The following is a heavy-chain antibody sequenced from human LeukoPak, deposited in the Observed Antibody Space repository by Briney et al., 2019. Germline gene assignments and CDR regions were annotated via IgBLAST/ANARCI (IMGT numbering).Heavy chain of an antibody. CDR3: ARDLNGGLIRY. CDR2: ISAKNGNA. Sequence: VKVSCKASGYSFTNYGVAWVRQAPGQGPEWMGWISAKNGNANYAQQFQGRVTMTIETSTDTAYMELRSLRSDDTAVYYCARDLNGGLIRYWGQGTLVTVSS. D-gene: IGHD2-21*01. J-gene: IGHJ4*02. V-gene: IGHV1-18*01. CDR1: GYSFTNYG.